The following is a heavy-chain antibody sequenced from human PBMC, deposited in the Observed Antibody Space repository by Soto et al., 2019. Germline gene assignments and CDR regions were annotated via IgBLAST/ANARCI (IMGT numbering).Heavy chain of an antibody. D-gene: IGHD4-17*01. Sequence: PSLTLSFPCTVCGGSVCSGSYNWRRIRQPPGKGLEWIGYLYYRGSTTCNPSLKSRVTVSVDTCKNRFSLKLSSVTAADTAGYYCPGALGSTAVTTSCGCRGRRTLFAVSS. CDR1: GGSVCSGSYN. J-gene: IGHJ4*01. V-gene: IGHV4-61*01. CDR2: LYYRGST. CDR3: PGALGSTAVTTSCGC.